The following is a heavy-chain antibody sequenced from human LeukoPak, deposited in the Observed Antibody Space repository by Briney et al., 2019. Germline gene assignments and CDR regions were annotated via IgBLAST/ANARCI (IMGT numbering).Heavy chain of an antibody. CDR1: GFTFSSYA. CDR2: ITNGGTT. CDR3: TKDLSALQWAGDETTVTEGY. Sequence: SGGSLRLSCTASGFTFSSYAMNWVRQAPGKGLDWVSVITNGGTTYYADSVKGRFTISRGNSKSTLFLQMNSLRAEDTAIYYCTKDLSALQWAGDETTVTEGYWGQGTLVTVSS. J-gene: IGHJ4*02. D-gene: IGHD4-17*01. V-gene: IGHV3-23*01.